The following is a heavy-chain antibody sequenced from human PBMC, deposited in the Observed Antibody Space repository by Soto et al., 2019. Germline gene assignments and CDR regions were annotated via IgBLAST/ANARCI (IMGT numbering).Heavy chain of an antibody. V-gene: IGHV4-31*03. CDR1: GGSISSGGYY. CDR3: ARDPVPAAISGYYGMDV. D-gene: IGHD2-2*02. J-gene: IGHJ6*02. Sequence: SETLSLTCTVSGGSISSGGYYWSWIRQHPGKGLEWIGYIYYSGSTYYNPSLKSRVTISVDTSKNQFSLKLSSVTAADTAVYYCARDPVPAAISGYYGMDVWGQGTTVTVSS. CDR2: IYYSGST.